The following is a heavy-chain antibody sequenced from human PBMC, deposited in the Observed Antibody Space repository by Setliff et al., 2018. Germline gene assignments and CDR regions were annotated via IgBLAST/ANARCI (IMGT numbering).Heavy chain of an antibody. D-gene: IGHD1-26*01. CDR3: ARVSRTIVAARGFDY. J-gene: IGHJ4*02. Sequence: SVKVSCKASGGTFINYAISWVRQAPGQGLEWMGGIIPIFGTANYAQKFQVRVTITADESTSTAYMELSSLRSEDTAVYYCARVSRTIVAARGFDYWGQGTLVTVSS. V-gene: IGHV1-69*13. CDR1: GGTFINYA. CDR2: IIPIFGTA.